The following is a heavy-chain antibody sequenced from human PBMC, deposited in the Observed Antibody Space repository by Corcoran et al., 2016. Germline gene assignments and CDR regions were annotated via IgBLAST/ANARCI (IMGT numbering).Heavy chain of an antibody. CDR2: IYSGGST. V-gene: IGHV3-53*01. J-gene: IGHJ4*02. Sequence: EVQLVESGGGLIQPGGSLRLSCAASGFTVSSNYMNWVRQAPGKGLEWVSVIYSGGSTYYADAVKGRFTISRDNSKNTLYLQMNSLRAEDTAVYYCARASLRSYTIFGVVITDWGQGTLVTVSS. D-gene: IGHD3-3*01. CDR1: GFTVSSNY. CDR3: ARASLRSYTIFGVVITD.